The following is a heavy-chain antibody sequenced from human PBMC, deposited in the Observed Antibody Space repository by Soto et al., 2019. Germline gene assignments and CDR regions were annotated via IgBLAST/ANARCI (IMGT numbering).Heavy chain of an antibody. V-gene: IGHV5-51*01. J-gene: IGHJ6*02. D-gene: IGHD3-9*01. CDR1: GYRFTSHW. CDR3: ARHRYYDILTGYWDV. CDR2: IYPGDSDT. Sequence: PGESLKISCKVSGYRFTSHWIGWVRQMPGKGLEWMGIIYPGDSDTRYSPSFQGQVTISADKSISTAYLQWSSLKASDTAMYYCARHRYYDILTGYWDVWGQGTTVTVSS.